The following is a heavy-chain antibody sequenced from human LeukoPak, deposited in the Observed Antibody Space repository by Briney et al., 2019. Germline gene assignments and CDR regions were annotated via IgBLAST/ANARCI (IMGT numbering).Heavy chain of an antibody. Sequence: GGSLRLSCAASGFTFSSYSMNWVRQAPGKGLEWVSSISSSSSYIYYADSVKGRFTISRDNAKNSLYLQMNSLRAEDTAVYYCARDSYGGNSVRAFDIWGQGTMVTVSS. J-gene: IGHJ3*02. CDR2: ISSSSSYI. D-gene: IGHD4-23*01. CDR1: GFTFSSYS. CDR3: ARDSYGGNSVRAFDI. V-gene: IGHV3-21*01.